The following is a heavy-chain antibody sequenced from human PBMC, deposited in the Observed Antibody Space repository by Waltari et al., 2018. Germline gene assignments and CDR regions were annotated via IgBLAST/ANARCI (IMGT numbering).Heavy chain of an antibody. V-gene: IGHV3-23*03. D-gene: IGHD3-10*01. CDR2: IYSGGST. J-gene: IGHJ4*02. CDR3: AKAAVLLWFGELLALDY. Sequence: EVQLLESGGGLVQPGGSLRLSCAASGFTFSSYAMSCVRQAPGKGLEWVSVIYSGGSTYDADSVKGRFTSSRDNSKNTLYLQMNSLRAEDTAVYYCAKAAVLLWFGELLALDYWGQGTLVTVSS. CDR1: GFTFSSYA.